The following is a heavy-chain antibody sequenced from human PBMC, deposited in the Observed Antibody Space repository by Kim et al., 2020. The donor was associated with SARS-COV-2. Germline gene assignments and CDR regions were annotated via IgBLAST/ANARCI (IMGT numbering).Heavy chain of an antibody. CDR2: IYYSGST. CDR1: GGSISSSSYY. D-gene: IGHD3-9*01. J-gene: IGHJ6*01. CDR3: ARRDILRYFDWFSYYY. V-gene: IGHV4-39*01. Sequence: SETLSLTCTVSGGSISSSSYYWGWIRQPPGKGLEWIGSIYYSGSTYYNPSLKSRVTISVDTSKNQFSLKLSSVTAADTAVYYCARRDILRYFDWFSYYY.